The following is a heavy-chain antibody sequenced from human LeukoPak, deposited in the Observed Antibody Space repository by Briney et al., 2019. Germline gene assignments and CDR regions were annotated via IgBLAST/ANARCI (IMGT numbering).Heavy chain of an antibody. Sequence: GGTLRLSCAASGFTVSSYGMSWVSQAPGKGLQWGSAISGSGGSTYYADSVKGRFTISRDNAKNTLYLQMNSLRAEDTAVYYCAKDSGLRYFDWLLSYFDYWGQGTLVTVSS. J-gene: IGHJ4*02. D-gene: IGHD3-9*01. CDR1: GFTVSSYG. CDR3: AKDSGLRYFDWLLSYFDY. CDR2: ISGSGGST. V-gene: IGHV3-23*01.